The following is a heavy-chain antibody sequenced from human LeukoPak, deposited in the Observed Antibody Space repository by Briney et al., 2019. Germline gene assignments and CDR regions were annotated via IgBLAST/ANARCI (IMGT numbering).Heavy chain of an antibody. CDR2: IGTAGDT. V-gene: IGHV3-13*01. CDR3: AKDRAVVTALFDY. Sequence: HSGGSLRLSCAASGFTFSSYDMHWVRQATGKGLEWVSAIGTAGDTYYPGSVKGRFTISRDNSKNTLYLQMNSLRAEDTAVYYCAKDRAVVTALFDYWGQGTLVTVSS. CDR1: GFTFSSYD. D-gene: IGHD4-23*01. J-gene: IGHJ4*02.